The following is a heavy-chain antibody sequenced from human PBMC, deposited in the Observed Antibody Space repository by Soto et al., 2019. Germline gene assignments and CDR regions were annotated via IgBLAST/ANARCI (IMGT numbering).Heavy chain of an antibody. CDR1: GYTFNMYY. Sequence: QVQLVQSGAVVKKPGASVNVSCKASGYTFNMYYIHWVRQAPGQGLEWMGMIHPTGGITNYAQRFQDRVTLTRDTSTSTVYMELSSLRSEDTALYFCARVKRGSTSARYNYMDVWGQGTTVTVSS. V-gene: IGHV1-46*02. D-gene: IGHD1-1*01. CDR2: IHPTGGIT. CDR3: ARVKRGSTSARYNYMDV. J-gene: IGHJ6*02.